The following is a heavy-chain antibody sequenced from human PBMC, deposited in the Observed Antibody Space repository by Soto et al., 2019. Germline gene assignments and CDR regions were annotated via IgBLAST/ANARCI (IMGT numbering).Heavy chain of an antibody. CDR2: IWYDGSNK. V-gene: IGHV3-33*01. Sequence: GGSLRLSCAASGFNFSNYGMHWVRQAPGKGLEWVAVIWYDGSNKYYADSMKGRFTISRDNSKNTLFLQMNSLRAEDTAIYYCARDTGFYYFDYWGQGTLVTVSS. CDR1: GFNFSNYG. CDR3: ARDTGFYYFDY. J-gene: IGHJ4*02. D-gene: IGHD2-8*02.